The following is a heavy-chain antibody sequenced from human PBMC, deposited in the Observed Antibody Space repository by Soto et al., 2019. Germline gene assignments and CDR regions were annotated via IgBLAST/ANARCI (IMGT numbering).Heavy chain of an antibody. CDR2: IYYSGST. CDR3: ARHPSSSGWYYYYYGMDV. V-gene: IGHV4-59*08. D-gene: IGHD6-19*01. Sequence: SETQSLTYTVSCGSISSYYLSWVPQPPGKGLEWIGYIYYSGSTNYNPSLKSRVTISVDTSKNQFSLKLSSVTAADTAVYYCARHPSSSGWYYYYYGMDVWGQGTTVTVSS. CDR1: CGSISSYY. J-gene: IGHJ6*02.